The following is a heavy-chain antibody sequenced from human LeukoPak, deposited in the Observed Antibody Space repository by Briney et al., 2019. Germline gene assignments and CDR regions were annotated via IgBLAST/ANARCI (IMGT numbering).Heavy chain of an antibody. J-gene: IGHJ5*02. CDR3: ASQGFARFDP. V-gene: IGHV3-7*01. CDR2: IQPDGSEQ. D-gene: IGHD3-3*01. CDR1: GFAFSRSW. Sequence: PGGSLRLSCVASGFAFSRSWMSWVRQAPGKGLEWVGNIQPDGSEQYPVDSVKGRFTISRDNSRNSLFLQMSSLRVEDTAVYYCASQGFARFDPWGQGTLVTVSS.